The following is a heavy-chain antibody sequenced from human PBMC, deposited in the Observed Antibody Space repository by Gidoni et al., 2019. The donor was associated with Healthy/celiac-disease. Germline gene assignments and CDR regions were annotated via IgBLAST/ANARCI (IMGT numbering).Heavy chain of an antibody. D-gene: IGHD1-20*01. V-gene: IGHV3-64*01. CDR1: GFTFSSYA. J-gene: IGHJ6*02. CDR3: ARVTPRGMDV. CDR2: ISSNGGST. Sequence: EVQLVESGGGLVQPGGSLRLSCAASGFTFSSYAMHWVRQAPGKGLEYVSAISSNGGSTYYANSVKRRFTISRDNSKNTLYLQMGSLRAEDMAVYYCARVTPRGMDVWGQGTTVTVSS.